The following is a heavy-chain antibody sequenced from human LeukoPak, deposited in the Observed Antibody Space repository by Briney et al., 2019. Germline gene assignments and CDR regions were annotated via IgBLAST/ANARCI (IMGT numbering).Heavy chain of an antibody. Sequence: GGSLRLSCAASGFTFSSYNMNWVRQAPGKGLEWVSSISSSSSYIYYADSVQGRFTISRDNAKNSLYLQMNSLKTEDTAVYYCSRHGERWQNVEDYWGQGTQVTVSS. CDR1: GFTFSSYN. CDR3: SRHGERWQNVEDY. J-gene: IGHJ4*02. D-gene: IGHD5-24*01. CDR2: ISSSSSYI. V-gene: IGHV3-21*04.